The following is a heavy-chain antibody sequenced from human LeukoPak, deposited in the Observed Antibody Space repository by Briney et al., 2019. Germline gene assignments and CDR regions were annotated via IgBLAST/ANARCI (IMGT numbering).Heavy chain of an antibody. Sequence: PSETLSLTCTVSGGSISSYYWSWIRQPAGKGLEWIGRAYSDGRNYNPSLESRVTMSVDMPKNYFSLKLNSVTAADTAVYYCARGIYGDYGLGYWGQGILVTVSS. D-gene: IGHD4-17*01. CDR3: ARGIYGDYGLGY. J-gene: IGHJ4*02. CDR2: AYSDGR. V-gene: IGHV4-4*07. CDR1: GGSISSYY.